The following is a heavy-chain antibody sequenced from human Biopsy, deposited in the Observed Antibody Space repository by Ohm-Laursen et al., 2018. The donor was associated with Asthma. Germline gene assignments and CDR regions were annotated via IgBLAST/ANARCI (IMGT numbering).Heavy chain of an antibody. Sequence: TLSLTCTVSYGSITSGGYYWTWIRQHPGKGLEWIGYIYYIGSTYYNPSLKSRVAISLDTSKNQFSLKLSSVTAADTAVYFCARRGGVRRYFDYWGQGTLVTVSS. J-gene: IGHJ4*02. CDR2: IYYIGST. D-gene: IGHD3-16*01. CDR3: ARRGGVRRYFDY. V-gene: IGHV4-30-4*08. CDR1: YGSITSGGYY.